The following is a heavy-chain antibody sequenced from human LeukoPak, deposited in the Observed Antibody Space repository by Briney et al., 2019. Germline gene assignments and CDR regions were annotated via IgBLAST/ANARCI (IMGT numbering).Heavy chain of an antibody. D-gene: IGHD3-22*01. CDR1: GYTFIGYY. V-gene: IGHV1-2*02. CDR3: AREGGSGGYYLDY. Sequence: ASVEVSCKASGYTFIGYYIHWVRQAPGQGLEWMGWIKPNNGDTNYAQKFQGRVTMTRDTSISTAYMELSSLSSDDTAVYYCAREGGSGGYYLDYWGQGTLVTVSS. CDR2: IKPNNGDT. J-gene: IGHJ4*02.